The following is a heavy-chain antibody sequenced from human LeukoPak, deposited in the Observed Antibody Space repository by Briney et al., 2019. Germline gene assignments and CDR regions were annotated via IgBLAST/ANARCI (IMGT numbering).Heavy chain of an antibody. CDR2: VDSSWNT. D-gene: IGHD3-9*01. CDR1: GGSISNYF. Sequence: SETLSPTCTVSGGSISNYFWNWIRQPAGKGLEWLGRVDSSWNTNYNPSLKSRLTMSVDTSKNQFSLKVTSVTAADTAVYYCARVCGSATGYRLCGFDIWGQGTVVTVSS. J-gene: IGHJ3*02. CDR3: ARVCGSATGYRLCGFDI. V-gene: IGHV4-4*07.